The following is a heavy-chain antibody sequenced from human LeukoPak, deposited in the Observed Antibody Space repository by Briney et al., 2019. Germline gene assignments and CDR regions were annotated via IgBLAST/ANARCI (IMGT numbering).Heavy chain of an antibody. Sequence: PGGSLRLSCAASGFTFSDYDMHCVLQATGKGLKWLSAIGTAGDTYYTGSVKGRFTISRENAKNSLYLQMNSLRAGDTAVYYCARVAKERVGGVYYFDYWGQGTLVTVSS. V-gene: IGHV3-13*01. J-gene: IGHJ4*02. CDR2: IGTAGDT. CDR3: ARVAKERVGGVYYFDY. D-gene: IGHD1-1*01. CDR1: GFTFSDYD.